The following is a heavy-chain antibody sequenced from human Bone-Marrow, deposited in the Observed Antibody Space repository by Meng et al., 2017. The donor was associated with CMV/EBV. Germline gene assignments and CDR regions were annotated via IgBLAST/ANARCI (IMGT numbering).Heavy chain of an antibody. CDR3: AKSSHSSSSWWFDP. Sequence: GESLKISCAASGFIFDDYGMSWVRQAPGKGLEWVSGINWNGGSTGYGDSVKGRFTISRDNSKNSLYLQMNRLRIEDTALYYCAKSSHSSSSWWFDPWGQGPRVTGSS. CDR1: GFIFDDYG. V-gene: IGHV3-20*04. CDR2: INWNGGST. D-gene: IGHD6-6*01. J-gene: IGHJ5*02.